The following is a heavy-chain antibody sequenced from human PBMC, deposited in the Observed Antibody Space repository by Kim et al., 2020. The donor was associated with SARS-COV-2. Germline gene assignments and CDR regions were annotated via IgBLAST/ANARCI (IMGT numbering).Heavy chain of an antibody. J-gene: IGHJ3*02. CDR3: AEGDDILTGYYSGEGSAFDI. D-gene: IGHD3-9*01. V-gene: IGHV3-43*01. Sequence: GGSLRLSCAASGFTFDDYTMHWVRQAPGKGLEWVSLISWDGGSTYYADSVKGRFTISRDNSKNSLYLQMNSLRTEDTALYYCAEGDDILTGYYSGEGSAFDIWGQGTMVTVSS. CDR1: GFTFDDYT. CDR2: ISWDGGST.